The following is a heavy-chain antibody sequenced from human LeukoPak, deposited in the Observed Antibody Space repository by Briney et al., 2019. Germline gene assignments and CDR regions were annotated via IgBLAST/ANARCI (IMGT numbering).Heavy chain of an antibody. Sequence: GGSLRLSCAASGFTFSSYAMSWVRQAPGKGLEWVSSITSVSSYKYYADSVKGRFTISRDNAKNSLFLQVNSLRAEDTAIYYCARDPTADDYWGQGTLVTVSS. J-gene: IGHJ4*02. CDR3: ARDPTADDY. CDR2: ITSVSSYK. D-gene: IGHD2-2*01. V-gene: IGHV3-21*01. CDR1: GFTFSSYA.